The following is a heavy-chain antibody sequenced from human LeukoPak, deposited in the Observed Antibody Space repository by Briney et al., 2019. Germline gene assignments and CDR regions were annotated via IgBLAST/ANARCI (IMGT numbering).Heavy chain of an antibody. CDR2: IRYDGSDK. V-gene: IGHV3-30*02. J-gene: IGHJ6*02. D-gene: IGHD2-2*01. Sequence: PGGSLRLSCAASGFTFSSYGMHWARQAPGKGLEWVAFIRYDGSDKYYADSVKGRFTISRDNSKNTLYLQMNSLRAEDTAVYYCAKDLLATDYQLPSHYYYGMDVWGQGTTVTVSS. CDR3: AKDLLATDYQLPSHYYYGMDV. CDR1: GFTFSSYG.